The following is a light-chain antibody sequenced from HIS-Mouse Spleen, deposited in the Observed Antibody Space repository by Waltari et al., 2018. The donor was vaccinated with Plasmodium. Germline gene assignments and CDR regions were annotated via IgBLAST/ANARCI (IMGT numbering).Light chain of an antibody. J-gene: IGKJ2*01. CDR2: AAS. CDR1: QGICND. Sequence: DIQMTQSPSAMSASVGDRVTITCRASQGICNDLAWFQQKPGNVPKRLSYAASSLQRGVPSRCGCGGSGTGFTLTISSLQPEDCATYYCLQHNSYPMYTFGQGTKLEIK. CDR3: LQHNSYPMYT. V-gene: IGKV1-17*03.